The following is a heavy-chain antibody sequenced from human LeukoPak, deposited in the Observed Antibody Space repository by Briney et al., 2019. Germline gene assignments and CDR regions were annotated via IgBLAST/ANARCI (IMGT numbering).Heavy chain of an antibody. Sequence: PGGSLRLSCAASGFTFSSYGMHWVRQAPGKGLEWVAVISYDGSNKYYADSVKGRFTISRDNSKNTLYLQMNSLRAEDTAVYYCAKDHYYDSSGLDYWGQGTLVTVSP. CDR3: AKDHYYDSSGLDY. V-gene: IGHV3-30*18. J-gene: IGHJ4*02. CDR2: ISYDGSNK. D-gene: IGHD3-22*01. CDR1: GFTFSSYG.